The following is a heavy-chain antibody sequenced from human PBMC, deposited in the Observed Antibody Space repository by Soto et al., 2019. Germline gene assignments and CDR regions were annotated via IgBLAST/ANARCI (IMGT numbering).Heavy chain of an antibody. J-gene: IGHJ4*02. D-gene: IGHD3-10*01. CDR1: GDTFSFYT. Sequence: QVQLVQSGAELKKPGSSVKVSCTASGDTFSFYTVNWVRQAPGQGPEWMGRIIPMVRMANYAQKFQGRVTIIADNSTSTSYMELSSLRSEDAPAYYCATNYGSGSSPFDYWGQGTLVSVSS. V-gene: IGHV1-69*02. CDR2: IIPMVRMA. CDR3: ATNYGSGSSPFDY.